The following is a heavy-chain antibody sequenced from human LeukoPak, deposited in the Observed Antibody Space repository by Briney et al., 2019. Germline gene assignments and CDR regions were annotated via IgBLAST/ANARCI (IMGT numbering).Heavy chain of an antibody. CDR2: ISSSSSYI. D-gene: IGHD3-3*01. J-gene: IGHJ5*02. CDR3: ARDSRPRLLDFWRMANNWFDP. CDR1: GFTFSSYS. Sequence: GGSLRLSCAASGFTFSSYSMNWVRQAPGKGLEWVSSISSSSSYIYYADSVKGRFTISRDNAKNSLYLQMNSPRAEDTAVYYCARDSRPRLLDFWRMANNWFDPWGQGTLVTVSS. V-gene: IGHV3-21*01.